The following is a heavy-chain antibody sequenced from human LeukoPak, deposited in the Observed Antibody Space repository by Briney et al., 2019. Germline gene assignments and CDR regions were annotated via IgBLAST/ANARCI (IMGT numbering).Heavy chain of an antibody. D-gene: IGHD1-1*01. Sequence: EASVKVSCKVFGNTLTELSMHWVRQAPGKGLESMGGFAPEDGEAIYAQQFQGRLTMTEDTSTDTTYMELSSLTSEDTAVYYCTTGRRYQLYDYWGQGTLVTVSS. CDR1: GNTLTELS. V-gene: IGHV1-24*01. CDR3: TTGRRYQLYDY. J-gene: IGHJ4*02. CDR2: FAPEDGEA.